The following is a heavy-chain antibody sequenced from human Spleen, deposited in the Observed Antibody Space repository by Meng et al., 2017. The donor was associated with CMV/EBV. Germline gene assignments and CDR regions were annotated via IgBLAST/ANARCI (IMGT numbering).Heavy chain of an antibody. D-gene: IGHD6-13*01. CDR3: AKAYSASWYRENYDY. Sequence: GESLKISCAASGFTFSIYNMNWVRQAPGKGLEWVSFISSDSTYIYYADSVKGRFTISRDNAKNSLYLQMNSLRAEDTAVYYCAKAYSASWYRENYDYWGQGTLVTVSS. CDR1: GFTFSIYN. J-gene: IGHJ4*02. V-gene: IGHV3-21*04. CDR2: ISSDSTYI.